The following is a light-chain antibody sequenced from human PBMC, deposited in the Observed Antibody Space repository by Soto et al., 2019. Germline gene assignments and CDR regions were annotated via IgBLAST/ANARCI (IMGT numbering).Light chain of an antibody. CDR1: QSVRSW. V-gene: IGKV1-5*01. CDR2: DAS. Sequence: DIQMTQSPATPSASVGDRVTITCRASQSVRSWLAWYQQKPGTAPKLLIFDASRLESGVPSRFSGSASGTEVTLTISSLQPDDFATYYCQQYDNYPLTFGGGTKVDIK. CDR3: QQYDNYPLT. J-gene: IGKJ4*01.